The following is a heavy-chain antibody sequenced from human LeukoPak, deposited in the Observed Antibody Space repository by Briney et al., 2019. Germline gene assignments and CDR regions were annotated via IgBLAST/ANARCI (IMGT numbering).Heavy chain of an antibody. J-gene: IGHJ4*02. CDR3: ARGSSSWYGSFDY. CDR1: GFPFSDFS. D-gene: IGHD6-13*01. CDR2: TNSGGTST. V-gene: IGHV3-11*01. Sequence: GGSLRLSCATSGFPFSDFSMSWVRQAPGKGLEWISTTNSGGTSTYYAESVKGRFTISRDNAKNSLYLQMNSLRAEDTAVYYCARGSSSWYGSFDYWGQGTLVTVSS.